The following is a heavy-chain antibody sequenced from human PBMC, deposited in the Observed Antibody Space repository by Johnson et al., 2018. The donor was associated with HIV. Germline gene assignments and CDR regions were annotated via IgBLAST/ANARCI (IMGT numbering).Heavy chain of an antibody. V-gene: IGHV3-30*18. Sequence: VQLVESGGGVVQPGRSLRLSCAASGFAFSNYGMHWVRQAPGKGLEWVAVISFDGSHKYYTDSVKGLSTISRDNSNNTLYLHMNSLRPDDTGVYYCAKAMSPMVRGNIWGQGTMVTVSS. CDR3: AKAMSPMVRGNI. J-gene: IGHJ3*02. CDR2: ISFDGSHK. D-gene: IGHD3-10*01. CDR1: GFAFSNYG.